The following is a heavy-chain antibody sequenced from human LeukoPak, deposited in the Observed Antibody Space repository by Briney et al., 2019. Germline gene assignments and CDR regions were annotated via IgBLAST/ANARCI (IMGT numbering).Heavy chain of an antibody. CDR2: IYPGDSDT. Sequence: GESLKISCKGSGYSFTSYWIGRVRQMPGKGLEWMGIIYPGDSDTRYSPSFQGQVTISADKSISTAYLQWSSLKASDTAMYYCARLNSGYEDYYYYYMDVWGKGTTVTVSS. J-gene: IGHJ6*03. V-gene: IGHV5-51*01. D-gene: IGHD5-12*01. CDR1: GYSFTSYW. CDR3: ARLNSGYEDYYYYYMDV.